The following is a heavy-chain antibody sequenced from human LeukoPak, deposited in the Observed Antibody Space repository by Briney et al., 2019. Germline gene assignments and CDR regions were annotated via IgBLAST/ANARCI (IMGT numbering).Heavy chain of an antibody. J-gene: IGHJ4*02. CDR2: IYYSGST. Sequence: PSETLSLTCTVSGGSISSYYWSWIRQPPGKGLEWIGSIYYSGSTYYNPSLKSRVTISVDTSKNQFSLKLSSVTAADTAVYYCAGEDIVVVPAADWGYWGQGTLVTVSS. D-gene: IGHD2-2*01. V-gene: IGHV4-59*04. CDR3: AGEDIVVVPAADWGY. CDR1: GGSISSYY.